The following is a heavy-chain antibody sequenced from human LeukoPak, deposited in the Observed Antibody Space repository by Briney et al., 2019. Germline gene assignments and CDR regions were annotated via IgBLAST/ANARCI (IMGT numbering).Heavy chain of an antibody. CDR1: GFTFSYYW. J-gene: IGHJ4*02. CDR2: INSDGSST. Sequence: GGSLRLSCAASGFTFSYYWMHWVRQTPGKGLVWVSRINSDGSSTSYADSVKGRFSISRDNAKNTLYLQMNSLRVEDTAVYYCARSLYSYGPTFDYWGQGTLVTVSS. V-gene: IGHV3-74*01. D-gene: IGHD5-18*01. CDR3: ARSLYSYGPTFDY.